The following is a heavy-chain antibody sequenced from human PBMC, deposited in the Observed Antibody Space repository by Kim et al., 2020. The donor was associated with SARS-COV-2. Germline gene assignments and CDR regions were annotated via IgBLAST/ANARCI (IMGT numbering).Heavy chain of an antibody. J-gene: IGHJ6*02. D-gene: IGHD3-9*01. V-gene: IGHV3-15*01. CDR1: GFTFSNAW. Sequence: GGSLRLSCAASGFTFSNAWMSWVRPAPGKGLEWVGRIKSKTDGGTTDYAAPVKGRFTISRDDSKNTLYLQMNSLKTEDTAVYYCTTLLRYFDWLAVKYYYSGMDVWGQGTTVTVSS. CDR2: IKSKTDGGTT. CDR3: TTLLRYFDWLAVKYYYSGMDV.